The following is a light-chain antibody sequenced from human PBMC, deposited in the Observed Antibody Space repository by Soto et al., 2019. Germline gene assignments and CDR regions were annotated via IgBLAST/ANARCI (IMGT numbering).Light chain of an antibody. J-gene: IGKJ4*01. CDR3: QQYGSSPLT. V-gene: IGKV3-20*01. CDR2: GAS. Sequence: EIVLTQSPGTLSLSPGERATLSCRASQSVSSSYLAWYQHKPCQAPRLLIYGASSRATDIPDRFSGSGSGTEFTLTISRLEPEDFAVCYCQQYGSSPLTFGGGTKVEIK. CDR1: QSVSSSY.